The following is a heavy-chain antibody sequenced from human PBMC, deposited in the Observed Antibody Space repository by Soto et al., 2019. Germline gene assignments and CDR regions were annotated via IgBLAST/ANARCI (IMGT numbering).Heavy chain of an antibody. J-gene: IGHJ4*02. CDR3: ASESYGGEFDY. CDR1: GYTFSSYA. V-gene: IGHV1-3*01. D-gene: IGHD4-17*01. Sequence: ASVKVSCKASGYTFSSYAIHWVRQAPGQGLEWMGWINAGNGNTKYSQKFQGRVTITRDTSASTAYMELSSLRSEDTAVYYCASESYGGEFDYWGQGTLVTVSS. CDR2: INAGNGNT.